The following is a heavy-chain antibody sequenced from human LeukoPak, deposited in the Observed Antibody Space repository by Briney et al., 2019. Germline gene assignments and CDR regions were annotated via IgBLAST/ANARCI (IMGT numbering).Heavy chain of an antibody. CDR3: AASGWPSNSFGV. J-gene: IGHJ6*02. D-gene: IGHD6-19*01. CDR2: IHYSETT. Sequence: SETLSLTCTVSGTSINNYYWHWIRQPPGKGLECIGYIHYSETTNYNPSLKSRITMSLDTSKSQFSLKLSSVTPADTAVYYCAASGWPSNSFGVWGQGTTVTVSS. V-gene: IGHV4-59*13. CDR1: GTSINNYY.